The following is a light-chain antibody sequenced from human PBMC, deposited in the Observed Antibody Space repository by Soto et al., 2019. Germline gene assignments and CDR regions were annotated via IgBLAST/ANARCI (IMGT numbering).Light chain of an antibody. Sequence: IRMTQSPSSFSASTGDRVTITCRASQTISSWLAWYQQKPGKAPKLLIYAASTLQSGVPSRFSGSGSGTEFTLTISSLQPDDFATYYCQQYNSYSRTFGQGTKVDI. J-gene: IGKJ1*01. CDR3: QQYNSYSRT. V-gene: IGKV1-5*01. CDR1: QTISSW. CDR2: AAS.